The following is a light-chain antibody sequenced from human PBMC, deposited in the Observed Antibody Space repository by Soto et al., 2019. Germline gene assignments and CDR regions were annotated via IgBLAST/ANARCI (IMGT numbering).Light chain of an antibody. CDR3: HQYGFSLRT. CDR1: QSVSSSY. Sequence: ETVLTQSPGTLSLSPGERATLSCRASQSVSSSYLAWYQQKPGQAPRLLIYGASGRASGIPDRFSGSGSGTDFTLTISRLEPEDFAVYYCHQYGFSLRTFGQGTKVDIK. J-gene: IGKJ1*01. CDR2: GAS. V-gene: IGKV3-20*01.